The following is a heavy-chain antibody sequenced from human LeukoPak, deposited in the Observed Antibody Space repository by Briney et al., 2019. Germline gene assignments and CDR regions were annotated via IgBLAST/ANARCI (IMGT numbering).Heavy chain of an antibody. CDR1: GFTFSSYS. J-gene: IGHJ4*02. D-gene: IGHD3-9*01. CDR2: VHGSSSPV. CDR3: ARDHDWAFDY. V-gene: IGHV3-48*04. Sequence: GGSLRLSCEVSGFTFSSYSMNWVRQAPGKGLEWVSYVHGSSSPVDYADSVRGRFTMSRDNTKNSLYLQMNNLRVEDTAIYYCARDHDWAFDYWGQGILVTVSS.